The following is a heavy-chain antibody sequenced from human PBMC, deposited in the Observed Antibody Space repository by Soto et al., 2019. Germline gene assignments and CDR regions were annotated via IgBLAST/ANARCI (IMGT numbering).Heavy chain of an antibody. CDR2: IYYSGST. CDR3: ARADYYGSGSYYGPWAY. CDR1: GGSISSYY. V-gene: IGHV4-59*08. J-gene: IGHJ4*02. Sequence: PSETLSLTCTVSGGSISSYYWSWIRQPPGKGLEWIGYIYYSGSTNYNPSLKSRVTISVDTSKNQFSLKLSSVTAADTAVYYCARADYYGSGSYYGPWAYWGQGTLVTVSS. D-gene: IGHD3-10*01.